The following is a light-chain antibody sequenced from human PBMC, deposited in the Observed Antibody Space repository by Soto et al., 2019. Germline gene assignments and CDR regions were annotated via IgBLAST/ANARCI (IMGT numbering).Light chain of an antibody. V-gene: IGKV3-20*01. J-gene: IGKJ2*01. Sequence: EIVLTQSPGTLSLSPGERATLSCRASQSVSSSYLAWYQQKPGQAPRLLIYGASSRATYIPDRFSGSGSGTDFTLTISRLEPEDFAVYYCQQYGSSPNTFGQGTKLEIK. CDR2: GAS. CDR3: QQYGSSPNT. CDR1: QSVSSSY.